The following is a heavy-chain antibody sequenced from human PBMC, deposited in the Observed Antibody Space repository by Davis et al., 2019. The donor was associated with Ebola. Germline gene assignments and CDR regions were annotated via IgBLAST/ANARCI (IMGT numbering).Heavy chain of an antibody. CDR3: VRGGSATAY. D-gene: IGHD2-15*01. V-gene: IGHV3-7*03. J-gene: IGHJ1*01. CDR2: IKEDGSKE. Sequence: PGGSLRLSCAASGFTFNYWMSWARQAPGKGLECVAHIKEDGSKEFYVDSVKGRFTISRDNAKSSLYLQMNSLRAEDTAVFYCVRGGSATAYWGQGTPVTVSS. CDR1: GFTFNYW.